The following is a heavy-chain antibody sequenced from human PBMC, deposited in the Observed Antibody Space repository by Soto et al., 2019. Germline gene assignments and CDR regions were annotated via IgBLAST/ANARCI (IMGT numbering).Heavy chain of an antibody. CDR1: GGSFSDYF. D-gene: IGHD5-12*01. CDR2: INHSGTT. J-gene: IGHJ6*02. V-gene: IGHV4-34*01. Sequence: QVQLQQWGAGLLKPSETLSLTCAVYGGSFSDYFWSWIRQPPGKGLEWIGAINHSGTTNYNPSLKSRVTISLDTYKNHFSLNLTSVTAADTAVYYSVATTMAYYYGMDVWGQGTTVTVSS. CDR3: VATTMAYYYGMDV.